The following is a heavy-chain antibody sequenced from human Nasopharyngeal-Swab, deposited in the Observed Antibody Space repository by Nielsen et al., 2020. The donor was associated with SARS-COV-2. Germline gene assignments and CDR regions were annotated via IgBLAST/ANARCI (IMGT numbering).Heavy chain of an antibody. V-gene: IGHV3-30*18. CDR1: GFTFSSYG. CDR2: ISYDGSNK. D-gene: IGHD3-22*01. J-gene: IGHJ3*02. CDR3: AKELRSVTMIVVVITTFAFDI. Sequence: GESLKISCAASGFTFSSYGMHWVRQASGKGLEWVAVISYDGSNKYYADSVKGRFTISRDNSKNTLYLQMNSLRAEDTAVYYCAKELRSVTMIVVVITTFAFDIWGQGTMVTVSS.